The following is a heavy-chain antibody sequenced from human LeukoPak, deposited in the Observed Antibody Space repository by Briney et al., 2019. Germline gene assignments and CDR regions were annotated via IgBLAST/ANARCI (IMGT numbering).Heavy chain of an antibody. V-gene: IGHV3-33*08. D-gene: IGHD6-13*01. CDR3: ARGQPPSYYDMDV. CDR2: IWSDGSTK. CDR1: GFTFSDYA. Sequence: PGGSLRLSCAASGFTFSDYAMDWVRQAPGKGLEWVAVIWSDGSTKYYADSVKGRFTISRDNSKNTLYLQMNSLRAEDTAVYYCARGQPPSYYDMDVWGQGTTVTVSS. J-gene: IGHJ6*02.